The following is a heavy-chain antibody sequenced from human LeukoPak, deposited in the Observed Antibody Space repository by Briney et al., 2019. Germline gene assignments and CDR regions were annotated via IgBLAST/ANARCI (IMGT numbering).Heavy chain of an antibody. CDR1: GFTFSSFA. CDR3: AKDPGAHDKHFDH. Sequence: PGGSLRLSCGASGFTFSSFAMHWVRQAPGKGLEWVAYIRYDGSNKSYADSVKGRFTISRDSSKNTLYLQMNSLGAEDTAVYYCAKDPGAHDKHFDHWGQGTLVTVSS. V-gene: IGHV3-30*02. D-gene: IGHD3-10*01. J-gene: IGHJ4*02. CDR2: IRYDGSNK.